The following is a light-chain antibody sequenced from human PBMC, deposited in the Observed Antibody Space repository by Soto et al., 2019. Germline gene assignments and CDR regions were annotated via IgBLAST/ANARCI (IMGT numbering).Light chain of an antibody. V-gene: IGKV3-15*01. CDR2: GAS. CDR1: QSVSTI. J-gene: IGKJ2*01. Sequence: EIVMTQSPVTLSVSPGESATLSCRASQSVSTILAWYQQKPGQAPRLLIIGASTRATGIPARFSGSGSGTEFTLTIGSLQAEDFAGYHCQQYNNWPPYTFGQGTKVYI. CDR3: QQYNNWPPYT.